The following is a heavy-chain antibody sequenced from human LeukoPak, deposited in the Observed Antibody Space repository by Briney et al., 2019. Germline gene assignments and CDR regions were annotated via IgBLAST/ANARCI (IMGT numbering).Heavy chain of an antibody. CDR1: GYTFTGYY. CDR3: AREEIVVAGTDY. D-gene: IGHD6-19*01. V-gene: IGHV1-2*02. Sequence: ASVKVSCKASGYTFTGYYMHWVRQAPGQGLGWMGWINPNSGGTNYAQKFQGRVTMTRDTSISTAYMELSRLRSDDTAVYYCAREEIVVAGTDYWGQGTLVTVSS. J-gene: IGHJ4*02. CDR2: INPNSGGT.